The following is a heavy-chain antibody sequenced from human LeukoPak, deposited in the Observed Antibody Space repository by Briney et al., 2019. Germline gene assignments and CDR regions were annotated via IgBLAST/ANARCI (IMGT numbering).Heavy chain of an antibody. CDR2: ISYSGST. D-gene: IGHD2-21*01. CDR3: ARDMRHGCGFDF. V-gene: IGHV4-31*03. CDR1: GVALKTGGYY. Sequence: SETLSLTCTVSGVALKTGGYYWNWIRQHSGKGLEWIGCISYSGSTYFSPSLKSRITISIDTSKNRFSLQMSSVTAADTAVYYCARDMRHGCGFDFWGQGSLVIVSS. J-gene: IGHJ4*02.